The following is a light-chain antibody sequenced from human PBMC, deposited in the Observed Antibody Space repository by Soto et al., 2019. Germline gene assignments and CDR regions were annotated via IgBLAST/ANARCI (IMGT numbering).Light chain of an antibody. CDR1: QSVSSH. V-gene: IGKV3-15*01. CDR2: DAS. Sequence: EIVLTQSPATLSVSPGGGATLSRRASQSVSSHLAWYQQKPGQGPRLLIYDASTRATGIPARFSGSGSGTEFTLTISSXQSEDFGVYYCQHYDVWPLTFGQGTKVDIK. J-gene: IGKJ1*01. CDR3: QHYDVWPLT.